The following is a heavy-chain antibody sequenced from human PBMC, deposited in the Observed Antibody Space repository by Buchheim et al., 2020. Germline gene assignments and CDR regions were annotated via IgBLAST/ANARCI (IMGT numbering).Heavy chain of an antibody. D-gene: IGHD4-23*01. CDR2: INRDGSSK. Sequence: EVRLVESGGDLVQPEGSLRLSCEVSGFTFSDYHMSWARQAPGKGLEWVANINRDGSSKHYVDSVKGRFTVSRDNAKNSLYLQMNSLRVEDTAIYYCARDIGGTFYFDYWGQG. CDR1: GFTFSDYH. CDR3: ARDIGGTFYFDY. V-gene: IGHV3-7*01. J-gene: IGHJ4*02.